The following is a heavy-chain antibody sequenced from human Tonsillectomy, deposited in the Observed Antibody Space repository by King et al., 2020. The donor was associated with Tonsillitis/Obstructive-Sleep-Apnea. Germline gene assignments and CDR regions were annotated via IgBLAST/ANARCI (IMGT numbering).Heavy chain of an antibody. D-gene: IGHD6-19*01. J-gene: IGHJ4*02. Sequence: VQLVESGGGLVQPGESLRLSCVASGFSSRSYAMSWVRQAPGKGLEWVSSINNGGNPYYADSVKVRFPISRDTSQNTVYLEMHSLRAADTAVYYCAKDHPSSGWPAFDNWGKGTLVIVSS. CDR3: AKDHPSSGWPAFDN. CDR2: INNGGNP. V-gene: IGHV3-23*04. CDR1: GFSSRSYA.